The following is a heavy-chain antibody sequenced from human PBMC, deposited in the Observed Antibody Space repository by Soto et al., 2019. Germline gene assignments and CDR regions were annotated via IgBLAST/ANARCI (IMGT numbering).Heavy chain of an antibody. D-gene: IGHD2-15*01. CDR3: ARGVRGPSAGSYNY. V-gene: IGHV4-34*01. CDR1: GGSFSGYY. Sequence: SETLSLTCAVYGGSFSGYYWSWIRQPPGKGLEWIGEINHRGSTSYNPSLMSRVTISVDTSKNQFSLKLSSVTAADTTVYYCARGVRGPSAGSYNYWGQGTLVTVSS. J-gene: IGHJ4*02. CDR2: INHRGST.